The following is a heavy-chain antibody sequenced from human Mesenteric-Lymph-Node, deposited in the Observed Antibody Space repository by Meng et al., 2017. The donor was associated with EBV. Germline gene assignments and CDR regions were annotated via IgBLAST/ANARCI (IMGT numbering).Heavy chain of an antibody. V-gene: IGHV4-31*03. CDR1: GGSISSGNYY. CDR2: IYYTGHT. Sequence: QVQLQESGQGLVKSSQTLSLTCTVSGGSISSGNYYWNWIRQHPGKGLEWIGYIYYTGHTYYNPSLRSRVTISIDTSKNQFSLSLHSVTAADTAVYYCATNDNYRNDYWGQGTLVTVSS. D-gene: IGHD5-24*01. J-gene: IGHJ4*02. CDR3: ATNDNYRNDY.